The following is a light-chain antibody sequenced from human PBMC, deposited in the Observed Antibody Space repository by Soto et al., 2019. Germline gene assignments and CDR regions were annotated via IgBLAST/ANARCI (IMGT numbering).Light chain of an antibody. Sequence: IVFTQSPATLFLSPGERATLSCRASQSVSSYLVWYQQKPGQAPRLLIYDASNRATGIPARLSGSGSGTDFTLTIRSLEPEYFAFYYCQQRSNWPTFGGGTKVDIK. J-gene: IGKJ4*01. CDR1: QSVSSY. CDR2: DAS. V-gene: IGKV3-11*01. CDR3: QQRSNWPT.